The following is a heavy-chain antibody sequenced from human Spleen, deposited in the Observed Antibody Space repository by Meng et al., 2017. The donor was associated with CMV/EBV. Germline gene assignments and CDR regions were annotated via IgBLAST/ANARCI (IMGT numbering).Heavy chain of an antibody. J-gene: IGHJ4*02. D-gene: IGHD3-3*01. CDR3: VRESSGSGNRDFDN. Sequence: GGSLRLSCAASGFIFSPYTMHWVRQAPGKGLEWVAVISHDGNNKDYANSVRGRFTMSRDNSKNTLHLQMNSLRPEDTAVYFCVRESSGSGNRDFDNLGPGTLVTVSS. CDR1: GFIFSPYT. V-gene: IGHV3-30-3*01. CDR2: ISHDGNNK.